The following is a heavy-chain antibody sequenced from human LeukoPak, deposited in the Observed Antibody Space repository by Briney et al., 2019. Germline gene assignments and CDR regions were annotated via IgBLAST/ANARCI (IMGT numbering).Heavy chain of an antibody. CDR3: ASGGLGIAAAGTFDY. CDR1: GYRFTSYW. CDR2: IYPGDSDT. D-gene: IGHD6-13*01. V-gene: IGHV5-51*01. Sequence: GESLKISCKGSGYRFTSYWIGWVRQMPGKGLEWMGIIYPGDSDTRYSPSFQGQVTISADKSISTAYLQWSSLKASDTAMYYCASGGLGIAAAGTFDYWGQGTLVTVSS. J-gene: IGHJ4*02.